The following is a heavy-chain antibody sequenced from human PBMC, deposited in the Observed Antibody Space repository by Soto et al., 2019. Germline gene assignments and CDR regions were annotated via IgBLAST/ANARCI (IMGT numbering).Heavy chain of an antibody. Sequence: SVEVKCKASGYAFTNNDVSWVRQANGQGLEWMGWMNPGSGDTGYAQKFQGRVTMTRDISIATAYMELNSLTSEDTAIYYCARMESFGSLNWFDPWGQGTLVTVSS. CDR3: ARMESFGSLNWFDP. CDR2: MNPGSGDT. D-gene: IGHD5-18*01. J-gene: IGHJ5*02. V-gene: IGHV1-8*02. CDR1: GYAFTNND.